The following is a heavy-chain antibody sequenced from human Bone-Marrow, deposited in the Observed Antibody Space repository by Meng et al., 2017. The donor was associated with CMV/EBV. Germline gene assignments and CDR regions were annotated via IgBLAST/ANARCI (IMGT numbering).Heavy chain of an antibody. V-gene: IGHV1-2*02. D-gene: IGHD6-6*01. Sequence: ASVKVSCKASGYTFTSYGISWVRQAPGQGLEWMGWINPNSGGTNYAQKFQGRVTMTRDTSIRTAYMELSRLRSDDTAVYYRARTFDRTARLGSYYYYGMDVWGQGTTVTVYS. CDR2: INPNSGGT. CDR3: ARTFDRTARLGSYYYYGMDV. CDR1: GYTFTSYG. J-gene: IGHJ6*01.